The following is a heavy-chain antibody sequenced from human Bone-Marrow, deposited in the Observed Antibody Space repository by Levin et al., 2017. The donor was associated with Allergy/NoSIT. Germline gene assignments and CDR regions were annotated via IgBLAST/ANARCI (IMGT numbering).Heavy chain of an antibody. CDR3: AKPYMDFWSGYYASQFDY. CDR2: ISGSGGST. D-gene: IGHD3-3*01. CDR1: GFTFSSYA. V-gene: IGHV3-23*01. Sequence: PGGSLRLSCAASGFTFSSYAMSWVRQAPGKGLEWVSAISGSGGSTYYADSVKGRFTISRDNSKNTLYLQMNSLRAEDTAVYYCAKPYMDFWSGYYASQFDYWGQGTLVTVSS. J-gene: IGHJ4*02.